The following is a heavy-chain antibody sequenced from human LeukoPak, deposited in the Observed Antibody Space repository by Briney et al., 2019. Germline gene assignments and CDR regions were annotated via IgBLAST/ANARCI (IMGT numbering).Heavy chain of an antibody. Sequence: PGGSLRLSCAASGFTSSSYAMHWVRQAPGKGLEWVAVISYDGSNKYYADSVKGRFTISRDNSKNTLYLQMNSLRAEDTAVYYCAREEEGIAAAGTIPLFDYWGQGTLVTVSS. CDR3: AREEEGIAAAGTIPLFDY. CDR1: GFTSSSYA. D-gene: IGHD6-13*01. J-gene: IGHJ4*02. CDR2: ISYDGSNK. V-gene: IGHV3-30*04.